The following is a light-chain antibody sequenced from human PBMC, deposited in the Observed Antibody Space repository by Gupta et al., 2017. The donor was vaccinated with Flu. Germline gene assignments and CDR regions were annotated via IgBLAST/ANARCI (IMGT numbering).Light chain of an antibody. CDR2: ELS. CDR1: SSDIGGFDY. J-gene: IGLJ1*01. V-gene: IGLV2-14*03. Sequence: QSALTQPASVSASPGQSITISCTGTSSDIGGFDYVSWYQQHPGKAPKLLIHELSRRPSGVADRFSGSKSGNTASLTISGLQAEDGADYYCSSESTRSPLYVFGPGTRVFVL. CDR3: SSESTRSPLYV.